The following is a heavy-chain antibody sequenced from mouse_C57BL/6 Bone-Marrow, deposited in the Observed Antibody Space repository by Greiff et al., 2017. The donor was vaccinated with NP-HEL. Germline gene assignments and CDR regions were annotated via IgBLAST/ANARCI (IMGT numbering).Heavy chain of an antibody. D-gene: IGHD1-1*01. V-gene: IGHV1-19*01. Sequence: EVKLQESGPVLVKPGASVKMSCKASGYTFTDYYMNWVKQSHGKSLEWIGVINPYNGGTSYNQKFKGKATLTVDKSSSTAYMELNSLTSEDSAVYYCARSPVITTVVDRGTWFAYWGQGTLVTVSA. CDR1: GYTFTDYY. J-gene: IGHJ3*01. CDR2: INPYNGGT. CDR3: ARSPVITTVVDRGTWFAY.